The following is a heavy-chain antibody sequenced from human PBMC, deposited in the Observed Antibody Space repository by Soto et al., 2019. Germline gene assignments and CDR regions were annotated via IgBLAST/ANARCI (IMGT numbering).Heavy chain of an antibody. Sequence: SVKVSCKASGGTFSSYVISWVRQAPGQGREWMGGIIPIFGTANYAQKFQGRVTIPADESTSTAYMELSSLRSEDTAVYYCARHSSDEYFQHWGQGTLVTVS. CDR1: GGTFSSYV. CDR3: ARHSSDEYFQH. D-gene: IGHD3-22*01. V-gene: IGHV1-69*13. J-gene: IGHJ1*01. CDR2: IIPIFGTA.